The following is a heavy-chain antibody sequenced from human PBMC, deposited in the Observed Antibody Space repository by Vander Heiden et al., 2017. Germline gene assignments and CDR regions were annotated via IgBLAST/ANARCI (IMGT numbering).Heavy chain of an antibody. CDR1: GFTFSSYA. CDR2: ISGSGDST. CDR3: AKAAILGGYYYYGMDV. Sequence: EVQLLESGGGLVQPGGSLRLLCAASGFTFSSYAMSWVRQAPGKGLEWVSAISGSGDSTYYADSVKGRFTISRDNSKNTLYLQMNSLRAEDTAVYYCAKAAILGGYYYYGMDVWGQGTTVTVSS. V-gene: IGHV3-23*01. J-gene: IGHJ6*02.